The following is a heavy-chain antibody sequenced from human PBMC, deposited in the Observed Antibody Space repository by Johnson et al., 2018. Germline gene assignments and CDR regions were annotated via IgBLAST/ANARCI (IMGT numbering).Heavy chain of an antibody. CDR1: GFSFSYYW. CDR2: INSDGRGP. CDR3: AREDGYGLSWYYYYMDV. D-gene: IGHD5-18*01. Sequence: EVQLVESGGGLVQPGGSLRLSCAASGFSFSYYWMHWVRQAPGKGLVWVSRINSDGRGPSYSDSVKGRFTISRDNAKNTVYLQMNSLRAEDTAVYYCAREDGYGLSWYYYYMDVWGKGTTVTVSS. V-gene: IGHV3-74*01. J-gene: IGHJ6*03.